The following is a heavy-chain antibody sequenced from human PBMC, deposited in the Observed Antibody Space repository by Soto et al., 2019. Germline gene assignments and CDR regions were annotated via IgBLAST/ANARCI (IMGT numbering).Heavy chain of an antibody. D-gene: IGHD3-3*01. V-gene: IGHV4-38-2*01. CDR1: VYSISGGYY. J-gene: IGHJ5*02. Sequence: SETLSLTCDVSVYSISGGYYWGWIRQPPGKGLEWIANIYHSGSAYYTPSLKTRVTTSVDTSKNQISLRLSSVTAADTAIYFCARVRIFDCWFDPWGQGILVTVS. CDR3: ARVRIFDCWFDP. CDR2: IYHSGSA.